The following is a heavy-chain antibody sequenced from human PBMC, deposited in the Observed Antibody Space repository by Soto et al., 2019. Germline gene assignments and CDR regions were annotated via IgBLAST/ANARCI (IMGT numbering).Heavy chain of an antibody. D-gene: IGHD6-19*01. J-gene: IGHJ4*02. Sequence: EVQLLESGGDLVQPGGSLRLSCAASGFTFSSYAIIWVRQAPGKGLEWVSAISGSGGNTYYADSVKGRFTISRDNSKNTLYLQMNSLRAEDTAVYYCAKSGSGWTYWGQGNLVTVSS. CDR3: AKSGSGWTY. CDR1: GFTFSSYA. V-gene: IGHV3-23*01. CDR2: ISGSGGNT.